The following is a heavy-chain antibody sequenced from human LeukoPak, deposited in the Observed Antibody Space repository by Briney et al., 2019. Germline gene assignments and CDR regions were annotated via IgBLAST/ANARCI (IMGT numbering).Heavy chain of an antibody. CDR2: IYSSGST. J-gene: IGHJ4*02. Sequence: SETLSLTCTVSGGSISNYYWSWIRQPPEKGLEWIGYIYSSGSTTYNPSLKSRVTISVDTSKNQFSLKLSSVTAADTAVYYCARHKGGRYSGSYLDYWGQATLVTVSS. CDR3: ARHKGGRYSGSYLDY. V-gene: IGHV4-4*09. CDR1: GGSISNYY. D-gene: IGHD1-26*01.